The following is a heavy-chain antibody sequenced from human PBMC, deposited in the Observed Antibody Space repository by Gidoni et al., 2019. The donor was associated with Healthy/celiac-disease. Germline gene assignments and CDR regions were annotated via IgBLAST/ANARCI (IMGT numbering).Heavy chain of an antibody. J-gene: IGHJ4*02. CDR1: GDRVSSNRAA. V-gene: IGHV6-1*01. Sequence: QVQLQQSGPGLVKPSQTLSLPCAISGDRVSSNRAAWNWIRQSPSRGLEWLGRTYYRSKCYNDYAVSVKSRITINPDTSKNQFSLQLNSVTPEDTAVYYCARDSDGYDLGDFYFDYWGQGTLVTVSS. CDR2: TYYRSKCYN. CDR3: ARDSDGYDLGDFYFDY. D-gene: IGHD5-12*01.